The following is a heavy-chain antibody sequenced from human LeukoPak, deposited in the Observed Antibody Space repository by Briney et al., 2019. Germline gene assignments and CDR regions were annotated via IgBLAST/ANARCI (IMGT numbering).Heavy chain of an antibody. CDR1: GDSISSHNW. V-gene: IGHV4-4*02. J-gene: IGHJ4*02. Sequence: SETLSLTCAVSGDSISSHNWWSWVRQTPGKGLEWIGEIYDSGRTKYKPSLKSRVTISVDKSKNQFSLNLISVTAADTAVYYCARALLLRHFDYWGQGTLVTVSS. CDR2: IYDSGRT. CDR3: ARALLLRHFDY. D-gene: IGHD2-15*01.